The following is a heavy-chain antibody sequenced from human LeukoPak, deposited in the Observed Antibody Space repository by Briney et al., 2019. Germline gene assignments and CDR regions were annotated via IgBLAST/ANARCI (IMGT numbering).Heavy chain of an antibody. V-gene: IGHV3-48*04. D-gene: IGHD2-15*01. J-gene: IGHJ5*02. CDR3: ARVRTTRRYCSGGSCYSAGDPNWFDP. CDR1: GFTFSSYS. Sequence: GGSLRLSCAASGFTFSSYSMNWVRQAPGKGLEWVSYISSSSSTIYYADSVKGRFTISRDNAKNSLYLQMNSLRAEDTAVYYCARVRTTRRYCSGGSCYSAGDPNWFDPWGQGTLVTVSS. CDR2: ISSSSSTI.